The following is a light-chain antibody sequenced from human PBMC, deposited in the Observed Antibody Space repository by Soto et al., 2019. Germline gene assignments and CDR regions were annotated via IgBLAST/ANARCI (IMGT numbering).Light chain of an antibody. CDR2: KAS. V-gene: IGKV1-5*03. CDR3: QHYNSYSEA. J-gene: IGKJ1*01. CDR1: QSISNW. Sequence: DIQMTQSPSTLSASVGDRVTRTCRASQSISNWLAWYQQKPGKAPKLLIYKASSLESGVPSRFSGSGSGTEFTLTISSLQPDDFATYYCQHYNSYSEALGQGTKVDI.